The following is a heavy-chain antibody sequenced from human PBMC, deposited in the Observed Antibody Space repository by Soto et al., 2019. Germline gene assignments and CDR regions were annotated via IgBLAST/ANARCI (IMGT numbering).Heavy chain of an antibody. CDR1: GYTFTSYD. J-gene: IGHJ6*02. Sequence: QVQLVQSGAEVKKPGASVKVSCKASGYTFTSYDINWVRQATGQGLEWMGWMNPNSGNTGYAQKFQGRVTMPRNTSISTAYMKLSSLRSEDTAVYYCARGLGYDFWSGYYYYYYGMDVWGQGTTVTVSS. V-gene: IGHV1-8*01. CDR2: MNPNSGNT. CDR3: ARGLGYDFWSGYYYYYYGMDV. D-gene: IGHD3-3*01.